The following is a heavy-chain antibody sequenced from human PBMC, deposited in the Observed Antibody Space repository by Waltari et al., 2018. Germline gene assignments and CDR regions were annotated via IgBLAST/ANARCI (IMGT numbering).Heavy chain of an antibody. D-gene: IGHD3-10*01. CDR2: VDPEDGET. CDR1: GYTLTELS. CDR3: ATSDVEPYYYGSGSYYKNFDY. V-gene: IGHV1-24*01. Sequence: QVQLVQSGAEVKKPGASVKVSCKVSGYTLTELSMHWVRQAPGKGLEWMGGVDPEDGETIYAQKFQGRVTMTEDTSTDTAYMELSSLRSEDTAVYYCATSDVEPYYYGSGSYYKNFDYWGQGTLVTVSS. J-gene: IGHJ4*02.